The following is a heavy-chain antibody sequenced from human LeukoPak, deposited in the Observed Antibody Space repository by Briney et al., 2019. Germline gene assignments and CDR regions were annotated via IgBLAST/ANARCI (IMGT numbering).Heavy chain of an antibody. Sequence: KTGGSLRLSCAASGFTFTSYTVNWVRLAPGKGLEWVSSISSSSSYIYYADSVKGRFTISRDNAKNSVYLQMQSLRAEDTAVYFCARDRDYPRDQFDYWGQGTLVTVSS. D-gene: IGHD4-17*01. J-gene: IGHJ4*02. CDR2: ISSSSSYI. V-gene: IGHV3-21*04. CDR3: ARDRDYPRDQFDY. CDR1: GFTFTSYT.